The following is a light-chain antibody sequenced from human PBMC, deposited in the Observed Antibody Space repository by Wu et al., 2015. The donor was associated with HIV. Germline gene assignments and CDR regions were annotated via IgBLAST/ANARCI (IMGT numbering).Light chain of an antibody. CDR2: KAS. V-gene: IGKV1-5*03. CDR1: QSFSSW. Sequence: IQLTQSPSTLSASVGDRVTITCRASQSFSSWLAWYQQKPGKAPKLLIYKASTLESGVPSRFSGSGSGTEFTLTISSLQPDDFATYYCQQYNSYSWTFGQGTKVEIK. CDR3: QQYNSYSWT. J-gene: IGKJ1*01.